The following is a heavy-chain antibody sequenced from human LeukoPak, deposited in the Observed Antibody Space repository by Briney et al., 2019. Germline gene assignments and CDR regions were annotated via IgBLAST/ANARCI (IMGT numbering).Heavy chain of an antibody. CDR3: AKSLVVVNDPPDY. Sequence: PGGSLRLSCAASGFTFSTCWMTWVRQAPGKGLEWVANIKQDGSERYYVDSVKGRFTISSDNAKSSLYLQMNSLRAEDTAVYYCAKSLVVVNDPPDYWGQGTLVTVSS. CDR1: GFTFSTCW. V-gene: IGHV3-7*01. D-gene: IGHD2-21*01. CDR2: IKQDGSER. J-gene: IGHJ4*02.